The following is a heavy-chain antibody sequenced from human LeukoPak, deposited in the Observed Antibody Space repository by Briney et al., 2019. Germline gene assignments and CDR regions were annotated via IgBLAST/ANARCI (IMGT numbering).Heavy chain of an antibody. CDR3: ASSLPDMVRGVMGAFDI. CDR1: GGSFSGYY. D-gene: IGHD3-10*01. Sequence: PSETLSLTCAVYGGSFSGYYWSWIRQPPGKGLEWIGEINHSGSTNYNPSLKSRVTISVDTSKNQFSLKLSSVTAADTAVYYCASSLPDMVRGVMGAFDIWGQGTMVTVSS. J-gene: IGHJ3*02. CDR2: INHSGST. V-gene: IGHV4-34*01.